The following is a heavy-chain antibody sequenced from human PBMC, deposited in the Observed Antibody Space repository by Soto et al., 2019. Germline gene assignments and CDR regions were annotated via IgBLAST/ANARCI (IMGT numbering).Heavy chain of an antibody. D-gene: IGHD6-19*01. CDR3: AKDSTMGLRAVAGRRSMFFDY. CDR2: ISWNSGRI. Sequence: PGGSLRLSCAVSGFTFDDYAMHWVRQAPGRGLEWVSGISWNSGRIDYVDSVKGRFIISRDNTKNSLYLQMNSLRTEDTAFYYCAKDSTMGLRAVAGRRSMFFDYWGPGTLVTVSS. CDR1: GFTFDDYA. J-gene: IGHJ4*02. V-gene: IGHV3-9*01.